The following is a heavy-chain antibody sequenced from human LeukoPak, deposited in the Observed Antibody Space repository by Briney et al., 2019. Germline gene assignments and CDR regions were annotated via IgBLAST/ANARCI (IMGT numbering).Heavy chain of an antibody. Sequence: GASVKVSCKASGGTFSSYAISWVRQAPGQGLEWMGRIIPIFGTANYAQKFQGRVAITTDESTSTAYMELSSLRSEDTAVYYCARDSRSRDRADYWGQGTLVTVSS. J-gene: IGHJ4*02. CDR3: ARDSRSRDRADY. V-gene: IGHV1-69*05. CDR2: IIPIFGTA. CDR1: GGTFSSYA. D-gene: IGHD5-24*01.